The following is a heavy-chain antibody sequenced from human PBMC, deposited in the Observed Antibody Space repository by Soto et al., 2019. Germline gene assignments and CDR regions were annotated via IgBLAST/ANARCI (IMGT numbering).Heavy chain of an antibody. CDR1: GGSISSGGYY. D-gene: IGHD2-2*01. V-gene: IGHV4-31*03. Sequence: QVQLQESGPGLVKPSQTLSLSCTVSGGSISSGGYYWSWIRQHPGKGLEWVGYIYYSGSTYYNPSLKSRVTISVDTSKNQFSLKLSSVTAADTAVYYCARDLVGQLLPYGMDVWGQGTTVTVSS. CDR3: ARDLVGQLLPYGMDV. J-gene: IGHJ6*02. CDR2: IYYSGST.